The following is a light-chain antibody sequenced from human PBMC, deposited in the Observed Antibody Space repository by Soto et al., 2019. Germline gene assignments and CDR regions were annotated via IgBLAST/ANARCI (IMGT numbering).Light chain of an antibody. V-gene: IGLV1-47*01. Sequence: QAVVTQTPSVSGTPGQRVNISCSGSSSNIGRNYVYWYHQFPGTAPKLLIYRDNERPSGVPDRFSGSKSGTSASLAISGLRSGDEADYHCVTWDDSLGGPVFGGGTKLTVL. J-gene: IGLJ2*01. CDR3: VTWDDSLGGPV. CDR2: RDN. CDR1: SSNIGRNY.